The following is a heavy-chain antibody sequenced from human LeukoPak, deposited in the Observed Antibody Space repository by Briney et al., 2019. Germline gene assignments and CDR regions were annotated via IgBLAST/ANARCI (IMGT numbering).Heavy chain of an antibody. CDR1: GGSISSGGYS. V-gene: IGHV4-30-2*01. J-gene: IGHJ3*02. D-gene: IGHD3-16*01. CDR3: ARARGSVLGYAFDI. Sequence: PSQTLSLTCAVSGGSISSGGYSWSWIRQPPGKGLEWIGYIYHSGSTYYNPSLKSRVTISVDRSKNQFSLKLSSVTAADTAVYYCARARGSVLGYAFDIWGQGTMVTVSS. CDR2: IYHSGST.